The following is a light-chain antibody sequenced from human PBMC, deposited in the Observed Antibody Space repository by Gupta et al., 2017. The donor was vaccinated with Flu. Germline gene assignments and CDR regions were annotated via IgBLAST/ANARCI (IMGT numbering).Light chain of an antibody. V-gene: IGKV1-9*01. CDR3: QQYTNYPRT. CDR2: AAS. J-gene: IGKJ1*01. CDR1: ETISND. Sequence: GAIVTLSCRASETISNDLAWYQQKPGQAPKLLFSAASTMHTGVPPRFSASGSGTEFTVTISSLQSEDFATYYCQQYTNYPRTFGQGTKVEIK.